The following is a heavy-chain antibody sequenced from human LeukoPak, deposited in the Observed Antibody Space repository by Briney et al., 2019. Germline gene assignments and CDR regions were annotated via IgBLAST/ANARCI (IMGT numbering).Heavy chain of an antibody. Sequence: GGSLRLSCAASGFTLSDHYMSWIRQAPGKGLEWVSYISTFSRYTSYADSVKGRFTISRDNAKNSLYLQMNSLRAEDTAVYYCARGGLSAAGTFDPWGQGTTVTVSS. CDR2: ISTFSRYT. J-gene: IGHJ5*02. D-gene: IGHD6-13*01. CDR1: GFTLSDHY. V-gene: IGHV3-11*06. CDR3: ARGGLSAAGTFDP.